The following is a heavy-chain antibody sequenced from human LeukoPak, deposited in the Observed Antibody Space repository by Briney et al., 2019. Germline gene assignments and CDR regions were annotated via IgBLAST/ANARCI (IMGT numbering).Heavy chain of an antibody. V-gene: IGHV4-59*01. CDR2: IYYSGST. J-gene: IGHJ4*02. Sequence: KPSETLSLTCTVSGGPISSYYWSWIRQPPGKGLEWIGYIYYSGSTNYNPSLKSRVTISVDTSKNQFSLKLSSVTAADTAVYYCAREAGISSSWYGTTFDYWGQGTLDTVSS. CDR3: AREAGISSSWYGTTFDY. D-gene: IGHD6-13*01. CDR1: GGPISSYY.